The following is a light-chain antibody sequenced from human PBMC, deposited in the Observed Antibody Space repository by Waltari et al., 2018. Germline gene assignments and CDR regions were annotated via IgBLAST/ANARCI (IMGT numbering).Light chain of an antibody. Sequence: AWYQQKSVHPRKRLIYEASTRQSGVPDRFSGSGSGTDFTLTISSLQPEDVAVYYCQEDYDAPPITFGQGTRLEIK. V-gene: IGKV4-1*01. CDR2: EAS. J-gene: IGKJ5*01. CDR3: QEDYDAPPIT.